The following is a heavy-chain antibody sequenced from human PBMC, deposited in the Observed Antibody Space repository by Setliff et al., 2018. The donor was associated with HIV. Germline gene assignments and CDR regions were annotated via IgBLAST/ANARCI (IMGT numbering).Heavy chain of an antibody. CDR2: INHSGST. CDR3: TRAEQQLPYYYYYYGMDV. Sequence: SETLSLTCAVYGGSFSGYYWSWIRQPPGKGLEWIGEINHSGSTNYNPSLKIRVTISVDTSKNQFSLKLSSVTAADTAVYYCTRAEQQLPYYYYYYGMDVWGQGTTVTVA. CDR1: GGSFSGYY. D-gene: IGHD6-13*01. J-gene: IGHJ6*02. V-gene: IGHV4-34*01.